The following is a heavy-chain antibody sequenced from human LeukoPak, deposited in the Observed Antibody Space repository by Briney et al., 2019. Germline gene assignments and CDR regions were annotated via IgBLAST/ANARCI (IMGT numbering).Heavy chain of an antibody. V-gene: IGHV3-30*18. D-gene: IGHD5-18*01. Sequence: GGSLRLSCAASGFTFSSYGMHWVRQAPGRGLEWVAVISYDGSNKYYADSVKGRFTISRDNSKNTLYLQMNSLRAEDTAVYYCAKDLYSYGPDYWGQGTLVTVSS. J-gene: IGHJ4*02. CDR1: GFTFSSYG. CDR3: AKDLYSYGPDY. CDR2: ISYDGSNK.